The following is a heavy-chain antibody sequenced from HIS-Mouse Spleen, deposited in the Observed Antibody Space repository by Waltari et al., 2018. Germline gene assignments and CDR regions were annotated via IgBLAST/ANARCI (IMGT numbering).Heavy chain of an antibody. Sequence: LQLQESAPALVKPSETLSLTRTVFGGPFCRSSYSWGRLRQPPGTGLEWIGSIYYSGSTYYNPSLKRRVTISVDTSKTQFSLKLSSVTAADTAVYYCAREIPYSSSWYDWYFDLWGRGTLVTVSS. J-gene: IGHJ2*01. CDR2: IYYSGST. CDR3: AREIPYSSSWYDWYFDL. D-gene: IGHD6-13*01. V-gene: IGHV4-39*07. CDR1: GGPFCRSSYS.